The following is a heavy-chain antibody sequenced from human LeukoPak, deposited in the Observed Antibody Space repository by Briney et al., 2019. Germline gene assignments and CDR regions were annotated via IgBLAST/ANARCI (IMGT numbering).Heavy chain of an antibody. CDR3: AGRDSSGYYYY. V-gene: IGHV4-39*01. D-gene: IGHD3-22*01. J-gene: IGHJ4*02. CDR2: IYYSGST. CDR1: GGSISSSSYY. Sequence: SETLSLTCTVSGGSISSSSYYWGWIRQPPGKGLEWIGSIYYSGSTYYNPSLKSRVTISVDTSKNQFSLKLSSVTAADTAVYYCAGRDSSGYYYYWGQGTLVTVSS.